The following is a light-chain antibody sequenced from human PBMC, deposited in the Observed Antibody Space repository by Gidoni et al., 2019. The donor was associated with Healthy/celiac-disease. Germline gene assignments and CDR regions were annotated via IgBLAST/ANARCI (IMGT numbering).Light chain of an antibody. CDR2: GAS. CDR3: QQYNNWPL. Sequence: EIVMTQSPATLSVSPGERATLSCRASQSVSSNLAWYQQKPGQAPRLLISGASTRATGIPAMFSGSGSGTEFTLTISSLQSEDFAVYYCQQYNNWPLFGQGTKVEIK. J-gene: IGKJ1*01. V-gene: IGKV3-15*01. CDR1: QSVSSN.